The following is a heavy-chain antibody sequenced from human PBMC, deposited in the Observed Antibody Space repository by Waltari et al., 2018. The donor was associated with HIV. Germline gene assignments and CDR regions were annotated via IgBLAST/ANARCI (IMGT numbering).Heavy chain of an antibody. D-gene: IGHD6-19*01. CDR3: ARLAVAGGGMDV. CDR1: GFTFSSYG. Sequence: QVQLVESGGGVVQPGRSLRLSCAASGFTFSSYGMHWVRQAPGKGLEWVAVIWYDGSNKYYADSVKGRFTIARDNSKNTLYLQMNSLRAEDTAVYYCARLAVAGGGMDVWGQGTTVTVSS. J-gene: IGHJ6*02. CDR2: IWYDGSNK. V-gene: IGHV3-33*01.